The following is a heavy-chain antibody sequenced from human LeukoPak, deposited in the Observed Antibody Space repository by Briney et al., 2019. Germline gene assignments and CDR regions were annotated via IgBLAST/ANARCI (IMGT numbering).Heavy chain of an antibody. CDR2: IYYSRST. D-gene: IGHD3-16*01. V-gene: IGHV4-59*01. CDR1: GGSISPYY. J-gene: IGHJ2*01. Sequence: PSETLSLTCTVPGGSISPYYWGWIRRPPGKGLECIGYIYYSRSTNYSASLKSRPTIPADTPKTQFSLKLSSVTAADTAVYYCARGGWSLDLWGRGTLVTVSS. CDR3: ARGGWSLDL.